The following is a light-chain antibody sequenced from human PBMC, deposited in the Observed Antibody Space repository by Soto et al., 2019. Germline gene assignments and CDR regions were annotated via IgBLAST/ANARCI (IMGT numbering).Light chain of an antibody. CDR1: QSVSTY. J-gene: IGKJ4*01. CDR2: DAS. CDR3: QQRRNWPRLA. V-gene: IGKV3-11*01. Sequence: EIVLTQSPATLSLSPGEGATLSCRASQSVSTYLAWYQQKPGQAPRLLIYDASNRATGIPARFTGSGSGTDFTLTISSLEPEDFAVYYCQQRRNWPRLAFGGGTKVEIK.